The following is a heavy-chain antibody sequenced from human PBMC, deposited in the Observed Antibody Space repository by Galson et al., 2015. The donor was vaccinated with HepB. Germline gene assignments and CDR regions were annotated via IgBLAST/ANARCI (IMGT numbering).Heavy chain of an antibody. CDR1: GGSISSDNYY. CDR2: IYYNGNT. D-gene: IGHD3-16*02. J-gene: IGHJ5*02. CDR3: ARAPLFREIIGWFDP. Sequence: LSLTCTVSGGSISSDNYYWNWIRQHPGKGLEWIGYIYYNGNTYYNPSLKSRVTISGDTSNNQFSLGLTSVTAADTAIYYCARAPLFREIIGWFDPWGQGTLVTVSS. V-gene: IGHV4-31*03.